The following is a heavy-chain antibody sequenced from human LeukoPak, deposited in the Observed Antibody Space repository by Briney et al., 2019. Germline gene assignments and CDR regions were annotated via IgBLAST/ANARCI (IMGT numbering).Heavy chain of an antibody. Sequence: ASVKVSCKASGYTFTSFGFSWVRQAPGQGLEWMGRIIPILGIANYAQKFQGRVTITADKSTSTAYMELSSLRSEDTAVYYCARDILYCGGDCYPDYWGQGTLVTVSS. CDR1: GYTFTSFG. CDR2: IIPILGIA. V-gene: IGHV1-69*04. J-gene: IGHJ4*02. D-gene: IGHD2-21*02. CDR3: ARDILYCGGDCYPDY.